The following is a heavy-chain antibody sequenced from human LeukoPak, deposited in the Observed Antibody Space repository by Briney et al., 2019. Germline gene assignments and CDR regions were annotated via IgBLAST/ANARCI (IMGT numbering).Heavy chain of an antibody. CDR1: GFTFSSYS. D-gene: IGHD2-21*02. CDR3: ARAYCGGDCYGNWFDP. J-gene: IGHJ5*02. CDR2: ISSSSSYI. V-gene: IGHV3-21*01. Sequence: GGSLRLSCAASGFTFSSYSMTWVRQAPGKGLEWVSSISSSSSYIYYADSVKGRFTISRDNAKNSLYLQMSSLRAEDTAVYYCARAYCGGDCYGNWFDPWGQGTLVTVSS.